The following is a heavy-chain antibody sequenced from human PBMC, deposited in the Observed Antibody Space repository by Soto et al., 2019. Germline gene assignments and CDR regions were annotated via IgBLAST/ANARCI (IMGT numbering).Heavy chain of an antibody. D-gene: IGHD3-22*01. CDR1: GYTFTSYD. CDR3: ARCTMKRGGPPYYFDY. J-gene: IGHJ4*02. V-gene: IGHV1-8*01. CDR2: MNPNSGNT. Sequence: QVQLVQSGAEVKKPGASVKVSCKASGYTFTSYDINWVRQATGQGLEWMGWMNPNSGNTGYAQKFQGRVTITADESTSTAYMELSSLRSEDTAVYYCARCTMKRGGPPYYFDYWGQGTLVTVSS.